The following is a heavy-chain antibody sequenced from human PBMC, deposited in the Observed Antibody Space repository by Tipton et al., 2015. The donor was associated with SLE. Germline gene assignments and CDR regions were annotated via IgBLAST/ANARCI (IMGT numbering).Heavy chain of an antibody. J-gene: IGHJ5*02. Sequence: LRLSCTVSGGSISSYYWSWIRQPPGKGLEWIAYIYHSGITNYNPSLQSRVTISVDRSKNQFSLKLTSVTAADTAVYYCARGPPFMEWERNWFDPWGQGTLVTVSS. CDR2: IYHSGIT. D-gene: IGHD3-3*02. CDR1: GGSISSYY. CDR3: ARGPPFMEWERNWFDP. V-gene: IGHV4-59*01.